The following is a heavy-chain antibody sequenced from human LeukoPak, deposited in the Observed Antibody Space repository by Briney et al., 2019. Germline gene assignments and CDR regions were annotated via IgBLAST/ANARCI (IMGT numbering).Heavy chain of an antibody. J-gene: IGHJ4*02. CDR3: ARGGVTMIVPIL. V-gene: IGHV3-53*01. Sequence: PGGSLRLSCVASGLTVSSSHMTWVRQAPGKGLEWVSVLYSGGSTYYADSVKGRFTVSRDNSKNTLYLQMNSLRAEDTAVYYCARGGVTMIVPILWGQGTLVTVSS. CDR1: GLTVSSSH. D-gene: IGHD3-22*01. CDR2: LYSGGST.